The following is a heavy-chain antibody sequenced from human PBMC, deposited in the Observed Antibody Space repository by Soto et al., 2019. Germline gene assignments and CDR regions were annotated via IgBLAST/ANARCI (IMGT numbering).Heavy chain of an antibody. J-gene: IGHJ6*02. CDR2: IKQDGSEK. Sequence: GGSLRLSCAASGFTFSSYLMSWVRQAPGKGLEWVANIKQDGSEKYYVDSVKGRFTISRDNAKNSLYLQMNSLKTEDTAVYYCTTLSITIFGVVLMDVWGQGTTVTVSS. D-gene: IGHD3-3*01. CDR1: GFTFSSYL. CDR3: TTLSITIFGVVLMDV. V-gene: IGHV3-7*03.